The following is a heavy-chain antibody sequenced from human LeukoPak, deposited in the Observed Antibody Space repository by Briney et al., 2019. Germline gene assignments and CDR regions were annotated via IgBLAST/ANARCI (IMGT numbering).Heavy chain of an antibody. Sequence: SETLSLTCTVSGGSISSYYWSWIRQPPGKGLEWIGYIYYSGSTNYNPSLKSRVTISVDTSKNQFSLKLSSVTAADTAVYYCARPYSGNSGGPAWFDPWGQGTLVTVSS. V-gene: IGHV4-59*08. CDR3: ARPYSGNSGGPAWFDP. D-gene: IGHD1-26*01. CDR1: GGSISSYY. J-gene: IGHJ5*02. CDR2: IYYSGST.